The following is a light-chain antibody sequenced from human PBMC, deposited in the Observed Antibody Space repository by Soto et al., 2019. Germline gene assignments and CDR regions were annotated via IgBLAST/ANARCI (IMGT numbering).Light chain of an antibody. Sequence: VLTQSPATLSLSPGERATLSCRASQSVSTYLAWYQQKPGQAPRLLIYDASNRATGVPARFSGSGSGTDFTLTISSLDPEDFAVYYCQQRSNWLTFGGGTKVEIK. CDR2: DAS. CDR3: QQRSNWLT. J-gene: IGKJ4*01. V-gene: IGKV3-11*01. CDR1: QSVSTY.